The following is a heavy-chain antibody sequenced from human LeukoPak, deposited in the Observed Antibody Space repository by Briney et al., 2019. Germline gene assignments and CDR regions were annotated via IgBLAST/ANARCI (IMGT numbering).Heavy chain of an antibody. CDR3: ARVGYRSSIHDWSRIGLGAYPTKYYYYMDV. D-gene: IGHD5-18*01. CDR1: GGSFSDYY. Sequence: AETLSLTCAVYGGSFSDYYWPWIRQPPGKGLEWIGEINHSGGTNHNPSLMSRVIMSVDASKNQFSPKVSSVTGADTVVYFCARVGYRSSIHDWSRIGLGAYPTKYYYYMDVWGKGTTVTVSS. J-gene: IGHJ6*03. CDR2: INHSGGT. V-gene: IGHV4-34*01.